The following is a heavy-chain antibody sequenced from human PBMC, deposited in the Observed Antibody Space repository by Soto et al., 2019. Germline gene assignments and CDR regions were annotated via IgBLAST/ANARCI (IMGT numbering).Heavy chain of an antibody. Sequence: QVQLVQSGAEVKKPGASVKVSCKASGYTFTSYGISWVRQAPGQGLEWMGWISAYNGNTNYAQKLQGRVTMTTDTSTSTAYMELRRLRSDDTAVYYCARDLLGYYGSELHWFDPWGQGTLVTVSS. V-gene: IGHV1-18*01. D-gene: IGHD3-10*01. J-gene: IGHJ5*02. CDR2: ISAYNGNT. CDR1: GYTFTSYG. CDR3: ARDLLGYYGSELHWFDP.